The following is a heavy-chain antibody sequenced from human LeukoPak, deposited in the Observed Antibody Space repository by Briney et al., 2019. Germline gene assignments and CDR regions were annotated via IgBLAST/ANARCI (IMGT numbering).Heavy chain of an antibody. V-gene: IGHV4-61*02. CDR3: ARGARGGFDP. CDR2: VYTSGNI. Sequence: PSETLSLTCTVSGGSISSSSYYWSWIRQPSGKGLEWIGRVYTSGNINYNPSLKSRVTMSVDTSKNQFSLNLSSVTAADTAVYYCARGARGGFDPWGQGTLVTVSS. D-gene: IGHD3-16*01. CDR1: GGSISSSSYY. J-gene: IGHJ5*02.